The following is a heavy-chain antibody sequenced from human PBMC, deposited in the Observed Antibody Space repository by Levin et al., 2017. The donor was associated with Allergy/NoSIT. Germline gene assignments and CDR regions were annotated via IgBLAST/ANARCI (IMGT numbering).Heavy chain of an antibody. V-gene: IGHV3-30*18. CDR1: GFTFSSYG. D-gene: IGHD2-15*01. Sequence: GGSLRLSCAASGFTFSSYGMHWVRQAPGKGLEWVAVISYDGSNKYYADSVKGQFTISRDNSKNTLYLQTNTLRADDTAVYYCAKVRVVASLGPFFDSWGQGTLVTVSS. J-gene: IGHJ4*02. CDR2: ISYDGSNK. CDR3: AKVRVVASLGPFFDS.